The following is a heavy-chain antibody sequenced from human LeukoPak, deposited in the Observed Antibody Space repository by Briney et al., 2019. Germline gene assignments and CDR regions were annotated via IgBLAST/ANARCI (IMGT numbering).Heavy chain of an antibody. CDR1: GGSVSSGSYY. V-gene: IGHV4-61*01. Sequence: SETLSLTCTVSGGSVSSGSYYWSWIRQPPGKGLEWIGYIYHSGSTNYNPSLKSRVTISVDTSKNQFSLKLSSVTAADTAVYYCARTFIAAAASEYYFDYWGQGTLVTVSS. D-gene: IGHD6-13*01. CDR2: IYHSGST. CDR3: ARTFIAAAASEYYFDY. J-gene: IGHJ4*02.